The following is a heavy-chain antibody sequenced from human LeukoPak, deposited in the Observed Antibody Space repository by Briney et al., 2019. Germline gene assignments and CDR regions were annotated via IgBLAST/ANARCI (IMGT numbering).Heavy chain of an antibody. J-gene: IGHJ4*02. CDR2: ISSSSSYI. CDR1: GFTFDDYG. D-gene: IGHD1-26*01. CDR3: ARDILGSQTPSDY. Sequence: GGSLRLSCAASGFTFDDYGMSWVRQAPGKGLAWVSSISSSSSYIYYADSVKGRFTISRDNARNSLYLQMNSLRAEDTAVYYCARDILGSQTPSDYWGQGTLVTVSS. V-gene: IGHV3-21*01.